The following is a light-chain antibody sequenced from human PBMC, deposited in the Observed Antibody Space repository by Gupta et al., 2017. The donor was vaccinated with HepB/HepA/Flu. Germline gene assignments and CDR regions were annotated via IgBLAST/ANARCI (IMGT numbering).Light chain of an antibody. J-gene: IGKJ3*01. CDR2: AAS. CDR1: QSVGSY. V-gene: IGKV3-11*01. CDR3: QHPTNRHPFVT. Sequence: IVLTQSPATLSFSPGQRSTLSCRASQSVGSYLAWYQQKPGQVPRRLIYAASNRAKGIPASCSGSGVGTDRNFTITCREPEDFEVYYCQHPTNRHPFVTFGHGTMVDIK.